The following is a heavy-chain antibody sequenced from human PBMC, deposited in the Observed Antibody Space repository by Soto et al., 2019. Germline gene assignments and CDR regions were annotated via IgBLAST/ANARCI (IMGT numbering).Heavy chain of an antibody. CDR3: AHRPRGSAYYFDC. CDR1: GFSLSTRGVA. J-gene: IGHJ4*02. CDR2: IYWDEDK. D-gene: IGHD5-12*01. Sequence: QITLKESGPPLVKPTQTLTLTCTFSGFSLSTRGVAVGWFRQPPGKALEWLALIYWDEDKWYSPSLKSRLTNSGDTSKIQVVLTMTNMAPVYTATYFGAHRPRGSAYYFDCWGQGTLVTVSS. V-gene: IGHV2-5*02.